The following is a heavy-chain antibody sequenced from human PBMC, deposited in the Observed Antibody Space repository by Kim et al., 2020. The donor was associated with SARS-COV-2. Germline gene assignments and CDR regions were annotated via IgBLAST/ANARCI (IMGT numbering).Heavy chain of an antibody. CDR1: GFTFSSYA. V-gene: IGHV3-23*01. CDR3: ANLRMGDGSGSYGALPFDY. D-gene: IGHD3-10*01. Sequence: GGSLRLSCAASGFTFSSYAMSWVRQAPGKGLEWVSAISGSGGSTYYADSVKGRFTISRDNSKNTLYLQMNSLRAEDTAVYYCANLRMGDGSGSYGALPFDYWGQGTLVTVSS. CDR2: ISGSGGST. J-gene: IGHJ4*02.